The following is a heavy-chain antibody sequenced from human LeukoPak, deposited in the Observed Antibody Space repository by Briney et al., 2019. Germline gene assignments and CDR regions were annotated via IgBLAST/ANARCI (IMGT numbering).Heavy chain of an antibody. V-gene: IGHV3-30-3*01. Sequence: PGRSLRLSCAASGFTFSSYAMHWVRQAPGKGLEWVAVISYDGSNKYYADSVKGRFTISRDNSKNTLYLQMNSLRAEDTAVYYCARDCRFCRSWYVHYYYGMDVWGQGTTVTVSS. CDR3: ARDCRFCRSWYVHYYYGMDV. J-gene: IGHJ6*02. D-gene: IGHD6-13*01. CDR1: GFTFSSYA. CDR2: ISYDGSNK.